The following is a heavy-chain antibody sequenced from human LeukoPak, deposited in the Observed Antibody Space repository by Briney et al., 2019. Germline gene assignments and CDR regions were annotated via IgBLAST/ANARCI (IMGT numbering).Heavy chain of an antibody. V-gene: IGHV1-2*02. CDR1: GYTFTGYY. CDR3: ARSPLGYCSSTSCYSWWFDP. CDR2: INPNSGGT. D-gene: IGHD2-2*03. J-gene: IGHJ5*02. Sequence: ASVKVSCKASGYTFTGYYMHWVRRAPGQGLEWMGWINPNSGGTNYAQKFQGRVTMTRDTSISTAYMELSRLRSDDTAVYYCARSPLGYCSSTSCYSWWFDPWGQGTLVTVSS.